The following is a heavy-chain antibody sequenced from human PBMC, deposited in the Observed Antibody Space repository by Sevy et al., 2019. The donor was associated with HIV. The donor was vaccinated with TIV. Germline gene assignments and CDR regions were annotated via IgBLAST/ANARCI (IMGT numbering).Heavy chain of an antibody. CDR1: GFTFSDDY. CDR2: ISSSGSTI. D-gene: IGHD3-10*01. CDR3: PKLRFGEFSDY. J-gene: IGHJ4*02. V-gene: IGHV3-11*01. Sequence: GGSLRLSCAASGFTFSDDYMSWILQAPGKGLEWVSYISSSGSTIYYADSVKGRFTISRDNAKNSLYLQMNSLRAEDTAVYYCPKLRFGEFSDYWGQGTLVTVSS.